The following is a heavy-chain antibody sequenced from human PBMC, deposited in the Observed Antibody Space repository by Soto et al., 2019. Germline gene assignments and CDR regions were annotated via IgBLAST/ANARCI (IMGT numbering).Heavy chain of an antibody. CDR2: ISGSGSST. CDR3: AKVREVYDTFDI. Sequence: PGGSRILSSADSGFTFRNYAMILVRQAPGKGLEWVSEISGSGSSTYYADSVKGRFTISRDNSKNTLYLQMNSLRAEDTAVYYCAKVREVYDTFDIWGQGTMVTVSS. CDR1: GFTFRNYA. V-gene: IGHV3-23*01. D-gene: IGHD6-6*01. J-gene: IGHJ3*02.